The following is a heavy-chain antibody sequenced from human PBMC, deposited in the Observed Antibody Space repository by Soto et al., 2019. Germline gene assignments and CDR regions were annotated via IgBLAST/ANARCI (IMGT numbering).Heavy chain of an antibody. J-gene: IGHJ4*02. CDR3: ATTDAPLFPR. CDR2: IIPISGPT. D-gene: IGHD2-21*01. V-gene: IGHV1-69*01. CDR1: GVSFSSYA. Sequence: QVQLVQSGAEVKKPGSSVRVSCKPSGVSFSSYAINWVRQAPGQGLEWMGAIIPISGPTNYAQKFQGRVTIIADVSTSTVFMELSSLRSEDTAVYYCATTDAPLFPRWGQGTLVSVSS.